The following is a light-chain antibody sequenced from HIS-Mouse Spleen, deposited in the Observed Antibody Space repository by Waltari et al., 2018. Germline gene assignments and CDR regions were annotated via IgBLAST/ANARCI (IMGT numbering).Light chain of an antibody. V-gene: IGKV2-28*01. CDR2: LGS. CDR3: MQALQTPST. J-gene: IGKJ4*01. CDR1: QSLLHSNGYNY. Sequence: DIVMTQSPLSLPVTPGEPASISCRSSQSLLHSNGYNYLDWYLQKPGQSPQLLIYLGSNRASGVPDRFSGSGSGTDCTLKISRVEAEDVGVYYCMQALQTPSTFGGGTKVEIK.